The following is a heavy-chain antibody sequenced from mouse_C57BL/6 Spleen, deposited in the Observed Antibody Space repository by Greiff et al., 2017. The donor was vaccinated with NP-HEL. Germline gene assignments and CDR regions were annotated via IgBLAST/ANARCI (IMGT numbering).Heavy chain of an antibody. V-gene: IGHV2-3*01. Sequence: QVQLQQSGPGRGAPSQSRSITCTVPGFSLTSKGVSWVRQPPGKGLEWLGVIWGDGSTNYHSALISRLSISKDNSKSQVFLKLNSLQTDDTATYYCAKDYDGSMDYWGQGTSVTVSS. D-gene: IGHD1-2*01. J-gene: IGHJ4*01. CDR1: GFSLTSKG. CDR2: IWGDGST. CDR3: AKDYDGSMDY.